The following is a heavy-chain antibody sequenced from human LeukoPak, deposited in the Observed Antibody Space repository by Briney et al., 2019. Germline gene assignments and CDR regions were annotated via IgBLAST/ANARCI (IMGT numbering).Heavy chain of an antibody. D-gene: IGHD6-19*01. CDR3: ARGTIAVAGVHVDY. J-gene: IGHJ4*02. Sequence: KPSETLSLTCTVSGGSISSYYWSWIRQPPGKGLEWIGYIYYSGSTNYNPSLKSRVTISVDTSKNQFSLKLSSVTAADTAVYYCARGTIAVAGVHVDYRGQGTLVTVSS. CDR2: IYYSGST. CDR1: GGSISSYY. V-gene: IGHV4-59*01.